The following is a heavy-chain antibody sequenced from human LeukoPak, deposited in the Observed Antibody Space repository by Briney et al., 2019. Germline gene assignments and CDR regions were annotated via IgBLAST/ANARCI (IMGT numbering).Heavy chain of an antibody. Sequence: AGGSLRLSCAASGFTFSGSWMTWVRQAPGRGLEWVANIEPDGNTKNYLDSVKGRFTISRDNARNSLYLQLNSLRAEDTSVYYCARDPAYGAFDYWGQGTLVTVSS. CDR3: ARDPAYGAFDY. J-gene: IGHJ4*02. D-gene: IGHD4-17*01. CDR2: IEPDGNTK. V-gene: IGHV3-7*01. CDR1: GFTFSGSW.